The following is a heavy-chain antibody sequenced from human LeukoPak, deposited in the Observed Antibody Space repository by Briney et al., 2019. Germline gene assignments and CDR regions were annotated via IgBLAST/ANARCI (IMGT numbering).Heavy chain of an antibody. CDR2: ISNDGSKK. CDR3: AKDRYSYAFEYSDS. V-gene: IGHV3-30*18. J-gene: IGHJ4*02. D-gene: IGHD5-18*01. CDR1: GFTFSSYG. Sequence: GGSLRLSCAAAGFTFSSYGMHWVRQAPGKGLDWVAVISNDGSKKYYADSVKGRFTISRDNSKNTLSLQVSSLRTEDTAVYYCAKDRYSYAFEYSDSWGQGTLVTVSS.